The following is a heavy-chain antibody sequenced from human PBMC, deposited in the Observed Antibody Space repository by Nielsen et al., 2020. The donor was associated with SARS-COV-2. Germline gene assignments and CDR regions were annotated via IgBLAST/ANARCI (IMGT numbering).Heavy chain of an antibody. D-gene: IGHD3-10*01. CDR2: ISGSGGST. CDR1: GFTFSSYA. J-gene: IGHJ6*03. V-gene: IGHV3-23*01. Sequence: GGSLRLSCAASGFTFSSYAMSWVRQAPGKGLEWVSAISGSGGSTYYADSVKGRFTISRDNSKNTLYLQMNSLRAEDTAVYYCARVPKPPMVRGALRPYMDVWGKGTTVTVSS. CDR3: ARVPKPPMVRGALRPYMDV.